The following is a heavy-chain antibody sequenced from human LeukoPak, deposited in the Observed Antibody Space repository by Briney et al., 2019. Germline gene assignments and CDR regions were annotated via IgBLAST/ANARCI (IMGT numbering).Heavy chain of an antibody. CDR2: VNHSGST. D-gene: IGHD6-19*01. J-gene: IGHJ4*02. Sequence: PSETLSLTCAVYGGSFSGYYWSWIRHPPGKGLEWIGEVNHSGSTNYNPSLKSRVTISVDTSKNQFSLKLSSVTAADTAVYYCARETSAVAALYWGQGTLVTVSS. CDR3: ARETSAVAALY. V-gene: IGHV4-34*01. CDR1: GGSFSGYY.